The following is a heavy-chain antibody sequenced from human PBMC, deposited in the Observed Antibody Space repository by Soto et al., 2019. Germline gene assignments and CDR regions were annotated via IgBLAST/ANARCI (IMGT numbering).Heavy chain of an antibody. CDR2: ISVSGNSA. J-gene: IGHJ4*02. CDR1: GFAFSTFA. V-gene: IGHV3-23*01. D-gene: IGHD3-22*01. CDR3: ARDQLRHGILYSLGVLLPEYGL. Sequence: GGSLRLSCAASGFAFSTFAMTWVRQAPGKGLEWVAAISVSGNSAYYADSVKGRFTISRDNSQNSVFLQMSSLRADDTAVYYCARDQLRHGILYSLGVLLPEYGLWGQGTLVTVSS.